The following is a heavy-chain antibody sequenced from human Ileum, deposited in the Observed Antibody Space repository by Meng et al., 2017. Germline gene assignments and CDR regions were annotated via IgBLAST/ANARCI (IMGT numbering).Heavy chain of an antibody. D-gene: IGHD6-6*01. V-gene: IGHV4-61*01. CDR3: ARSSTSPASYFFNY. CDR2: IYYSGST. J-gene: IGHJ4*02. CDR1: GGSVSSGSYY. Sequence: LQEPGPRLVRPSETLSLACTVSGGSVSSGSYYWSWIRQPPGKGLEWIGHIYYSGSTNYNPSLKSRVTISVDMSKNQFSLKLNSVTAADTAIYFCARSSTSPASYFFNYWGQGTLVTVSS.